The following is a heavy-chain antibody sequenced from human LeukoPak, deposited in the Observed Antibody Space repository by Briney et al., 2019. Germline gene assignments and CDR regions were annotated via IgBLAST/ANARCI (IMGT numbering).Heavy chain of an antibody. CDR2: IGYTSTPI. CDR3: ASAGSDTQSWWFDY. CDR1: GFTFNVYS. V-gene: IGHV3-48*02. D-gene: IGHD2-15*01. J-gene: IGHJ4*02. Sequence: GGSLRLSCAASGFTFNVYSMVWVRQAPGKGLEWLSYIGYTSTPIYYADSVKGRFTVSRDNAKNSLYLQMSSLKDEDTAVYYCASAGSDTQSWWFDYWGQGALVTVSS.